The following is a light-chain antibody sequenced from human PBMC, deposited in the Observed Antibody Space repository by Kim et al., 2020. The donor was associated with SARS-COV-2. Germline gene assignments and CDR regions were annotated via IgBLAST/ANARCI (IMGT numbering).Light chain of an antibody. V-gene: IGKV4-1*01. CDR1: QSVLDTSNNQIY. CDR3: QQYYSSPFA. CDR2: WAS. Sequence: IAVIQSPDSLAVSLGERATINCRSSQSVLDTSNNQIYLAWYQQKPGQPPKLLISWASIRESGVPDRISGSGSGTDFTLTISNVQAEDVALYYCQQYYSSPFAFGQGTKLEIK. J-gene: IGKJ2*01.